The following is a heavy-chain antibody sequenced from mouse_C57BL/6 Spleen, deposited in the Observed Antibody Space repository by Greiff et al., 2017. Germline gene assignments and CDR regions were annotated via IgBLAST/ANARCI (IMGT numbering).Heavy chain of an antibody. CDR2: ISYDGSN. J-gene: IGHJ1*03. D-gene: IGHD1-1*01. V-gene: IGHV3-6*01. CDR1: GYSITSGYY. Sequence: EVQLQQSGPGLVKPSQSLSLTCSVTGYSITSGYYWNWIRQFPGNKLEWMGYISYDGSNNYNPSLKNRISITRDTSKNQFFLKLNSVTTEDTATYYCATTIITNYWYFDVWGTGTTVTVSS. CDR3: ATTIITNYWYFDV.